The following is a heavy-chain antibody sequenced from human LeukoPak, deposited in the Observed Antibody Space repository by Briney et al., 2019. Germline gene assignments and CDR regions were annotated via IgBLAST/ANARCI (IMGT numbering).Heavy chain of an antibody. V-gene: IGHV3-23*01. J-gene: IGHJ4*02. D-gene: IGHD3-10*01. CDR2: ISGSGGST. Sequence: PGGSLRLSCAASGFTFSSYAMSWVRQAPGKGLEWVSAISGSGGSTYYADSVRGRFTISRDNSKNTLYLQMNSLRAEDTAVYYCAKDRPHTGFGESYIDYWGQGTLVTVSS. CDR1: GFTFSSYA. CDR3: AKDRPHTGFGESYIDY.